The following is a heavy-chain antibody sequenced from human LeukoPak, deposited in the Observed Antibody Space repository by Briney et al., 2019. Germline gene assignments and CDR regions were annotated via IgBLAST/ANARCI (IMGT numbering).Heavy chain of an antibody. CDR1: GFIFISYG. CDR3: AKRPSDYGDYVTYFDY. J-gene: IGHJ4*02. D-gene: IGHD4-17*01. Sequence: PGGSLRLSCAASGFIFISYGMQWGRQAPGKGLEGVGVISDDGRNKKYADSVKGRFTISRDNSNDTLYLQMNSLRDEHTAVYYCAKRPSDYGDYVTYFDYWGQGTLVTVSS. CDR2: ISDDGRNK. V-gene: IGHV3-30*18.